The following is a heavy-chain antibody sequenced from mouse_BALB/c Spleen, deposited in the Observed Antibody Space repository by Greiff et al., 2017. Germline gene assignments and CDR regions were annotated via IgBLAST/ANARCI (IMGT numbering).Heavy chain of an antibody. V-gene: IGHV1S81*02. CDR3: TRDGYYPWFAY. CDR1: GYTFTSYY. J-gene: IGHJ3*01. D-gene: IGHD2-3*01. Sequence: QVQLQQPGAELVKPGASVKLSCKASGYTFTSYYMYWVKQRPGQGLEWIGGINPSNGGTNFNEKFKSKATLTVDKSSSTAYMQLSSLTSEDSAVYYCTRDGYYPWFAYWGQGTLVTVSA. CDR2: INPSNGGT.